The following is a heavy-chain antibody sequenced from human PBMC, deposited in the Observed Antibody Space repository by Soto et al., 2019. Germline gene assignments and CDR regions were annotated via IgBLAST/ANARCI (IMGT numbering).Heavy chain of an antibody. D-gene: IGHD2-15*01. CDR1: GFTFSSYG. V-gene: IGHV3-30*18. Sequence: QVQLVESGGGVVQPGRSLRLSCAASGFTFSSYGMHWVRQAPGKGLEWVAVISYDGSNKYYADSVKGRFTISRDNSKNTLYLQMNSLRAEDTAVYYCAKALIMGRYCSGGSGYVYYYYGMDVWGQGTTVTVSS. J-gene: IGHJ6*02. CDR3: AKALIMGRYCSGGSGYVYYYYGMDV. CDR2: ISYDGSNK.